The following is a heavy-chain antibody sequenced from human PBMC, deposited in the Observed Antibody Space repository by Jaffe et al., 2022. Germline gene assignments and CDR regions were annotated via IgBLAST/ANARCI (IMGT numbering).Heavy chain of an antibody. D-gene: IGHD4-17*01. J-gene: IGHJ3*02. CDR2: ISWNSGSI. CDR3: AKATLATVTRDAFDI. CDR1: GFTFDDYA. V-gene: IGHV3-9*01. Sequence: EVQLVESGGGLVQPGRSLRLSCAASGFTFDDYAMHWVRQAPGKGLEWVSGISWNSGSIGYADSVKGRFTISRDNAKNSLYLQMNSLRAEDTALYYCAKATLATVTRDAFDIWGQGTMVTVSS.